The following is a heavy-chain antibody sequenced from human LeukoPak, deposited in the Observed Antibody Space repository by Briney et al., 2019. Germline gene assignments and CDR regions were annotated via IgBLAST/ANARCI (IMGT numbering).Heavy chain of an antibody. CDR3: AKVAGGYCSGGSCDGMDV. CDR1: GFTFDDYA. D-gene: IGHD2-15*01. CDR2: ISWNSGSI. Sequence: GRSLRLSCAASGFTFDDYAMHRVRQAPGKGLEWVSGISWNSGSIGYADSVKGRFTISRDNAKNSLYLQMNSLRAEDTALYYCAKVAGGYCSGGSCDGMDVWGQGTTVTVSS. V-gene: IGHV3-9*01. J-gene: IGHJ6*02.